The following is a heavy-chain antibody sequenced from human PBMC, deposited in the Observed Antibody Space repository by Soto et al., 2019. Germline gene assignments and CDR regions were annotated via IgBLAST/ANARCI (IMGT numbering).Heavy chain of an antibody. J-gene: IGHJ6*03. CDR3: ARVNDFWSGNSYYYYYYMDV. CDR2: IYYSGST. CDR1: GGSSSSYY. Sequence: SETLSLTCTVSGGSSSSYYGSWIRQPPGKGLEWIGYIYYSGSTNYNPSLKSRVTISVDTSKNQFSLKLSSVTAADTAVYYCARVNDFWSGNSYYYYYYMDVWGKGTTVTVSS. V-gene: IGHV4-59*01. D-gene: IGHD3-3*01.